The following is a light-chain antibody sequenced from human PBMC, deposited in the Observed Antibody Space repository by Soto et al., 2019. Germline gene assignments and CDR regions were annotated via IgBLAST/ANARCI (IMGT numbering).Light chain of an antibody. V-gene: IGKV3D-20*02. CDR1: QSVSSNY. Sequence: EIVLTQSPGTLSLSPGERATLSCRASQSVSSNYLAWYQQKPGQAPRLLIYGASSRATGIPDRLSGSGSGTDFTLTISSLEPEDFAVYYCQQRSNWLTFGQGTRLEIK. J-gene: IGKJ5*01. CDR2: GAS. CDR3: QQRSNWLT.